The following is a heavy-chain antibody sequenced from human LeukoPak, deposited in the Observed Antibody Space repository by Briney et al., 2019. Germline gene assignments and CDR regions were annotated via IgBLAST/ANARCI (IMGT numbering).Heavy chain of an antibody. V-gene: IGHV4-59*01. D-gene: IGHD6-13*01. J-gene: IGHJ4*02. CDR1: GGSISSYY. CDR3: AREYSAFDY. Sequence: SETLSLTCTVSGGSISSYYWSWIRQPPGKGLEWIGYIYYSGSTNYNPSLKSRVSISVDTSKNQFSLSLSSATAADTAKYYCAREYSAFDYWGQGTLVTVSS. CDR2: IYYSGST.